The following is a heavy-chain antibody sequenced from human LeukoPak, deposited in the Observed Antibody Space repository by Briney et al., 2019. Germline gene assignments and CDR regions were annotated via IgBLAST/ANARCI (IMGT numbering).Heavy chain of an antibody. CDR2: ISSNGGTT. V-gene: IGHV3-64*01. Sequence: PGGSLRLSCAASGFTFSSDAMHWVRQAPGKGLEYVSAISSNGGTTHYGNSVKGRSTISRDNSKNTLYLQMGSLRAEDMAVYFCARSSGYGYYFDYWGQGTLVTVSS. CDR1: GFTFSSDA. CDR3: ARSSGYGYYFDY. D-gene: IGHD3-22*01. J-gene: IGHJ4*02.